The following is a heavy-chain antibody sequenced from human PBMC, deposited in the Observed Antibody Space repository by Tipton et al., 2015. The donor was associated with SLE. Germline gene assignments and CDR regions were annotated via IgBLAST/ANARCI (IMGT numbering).Heavy chain of an antibody. Sequence: TLSLTCTVSGGSISSSSYYWGWIRQPPGKGLEWIGEINHSGSTNYNPSLKSRVTISVDTSKNQFSLKLSSVTAADTAVYYCAREDRGWAPDAFDIWGQGTMVTVSS. CDR3: AREDRGWAPDAFDI. CDR2: INHSGST. D-gene: IGHD6-19*01. V-gene: IGHV4-39*07. CDR1: GGSISSSSYY. J-gene: IGHJ3*02.